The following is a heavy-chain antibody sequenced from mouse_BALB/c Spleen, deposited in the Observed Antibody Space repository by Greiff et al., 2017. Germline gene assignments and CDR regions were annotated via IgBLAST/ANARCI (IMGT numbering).Heavy chain of an antibody. V-gene: IGHV1-15*01. CDR3: TLLTTADAMDY. Sequence: VKLMESGAELVRPGASVTLSCKASGYTFTDYEMHWVKQTPVHGLEWIGAIDPETGGTAYNQKFKGKATLTADKSSSTAYMELRSLTSEDSAVYYCTLLTTADAMDYWGQGTSVTVSS. CDR2: IDPETGGT. J-gene: IGHJ4*01. D-gene: IGHD1-2*01. CDR1: GYTFTDYE.